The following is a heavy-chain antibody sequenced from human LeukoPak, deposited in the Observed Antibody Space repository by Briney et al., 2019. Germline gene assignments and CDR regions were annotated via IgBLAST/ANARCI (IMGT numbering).Heavy chain of an antibody. CDR1: GFTFSSYS. CDR2: ISSSSSYI. D-gene: IGHD1-1*01. V-gene: IGHV3-21*01. J-gene: IGHJ3*02. CDR3: ARLGVNSDAFDI. Sequence: GGSLRLSCAASGFTFSSYSMNWVRQAPGKGLEWVSSISSSSSYIYYADSVKGRFTISRDNAKNSLYLQMSSLRAEDTAVYYCARLGVNSDAFDIWGQGTMVTVSS.